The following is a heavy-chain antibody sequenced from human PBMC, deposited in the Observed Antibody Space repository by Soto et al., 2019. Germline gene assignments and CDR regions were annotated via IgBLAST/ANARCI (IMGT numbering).Heavy chain of an antibody. CDR2: IIPIFGTA. CDR1: GGTFSSYD. V-gene: IGHV1-69*13. CDR3: ARLAKAAALYYYYGMDV. Sequence: GASVKVSCKASGGTFSSYDISWVRQAPGQWLEWMGGIIPIFGTANYAQKFQGRVTITADESTSTAYMELSSLRSEDTAVYYCARLAKAAALYYYYGMDVWGQGTTVTVS. D-gene: IGHD6-13*01. J-gene: IGHJ6*02.